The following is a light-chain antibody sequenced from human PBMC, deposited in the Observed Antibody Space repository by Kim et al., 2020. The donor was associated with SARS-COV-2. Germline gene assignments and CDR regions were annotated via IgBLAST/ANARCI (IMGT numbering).Light chain of an antibody. J-gene: IGLJ2*01. V-gene: IGLV2-14*03. CDR2: DVS. CDR3: SSYTTSSAYVI. CDR1: SSDVGGYNY. Sequence: QSITISCTGRSSDVGGYNYVSWYQQQPGKAPKLLLFDVSNRPSGVSTRFSGSKSGNTASLTISGLQAEDEAFYHCSSYTTSSAYVIFGGGTQLTVL.